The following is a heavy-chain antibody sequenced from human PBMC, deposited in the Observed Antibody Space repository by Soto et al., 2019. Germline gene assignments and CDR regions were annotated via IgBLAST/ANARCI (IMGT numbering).Heavy chain of an antibody. J-gene: IGHJ4*02. Sequence: EVQLVESGGGLVEPGGSLRLSCAASGFTFRTYGMNWVRRAPGGGLELVASISSSGSFIYYADSVKGRFTISRDDAEKSLYLQMNSLRAEDTALYYCAREPQGIAAALDYWGQGTLVTVSS. CDR2: ISSSGSFI. CDR1: GFTFRTYG. D-gene: IGHD6-13*01. CDR3: AREPQGIAAALDY. V-gene: IGHV3-21*01.